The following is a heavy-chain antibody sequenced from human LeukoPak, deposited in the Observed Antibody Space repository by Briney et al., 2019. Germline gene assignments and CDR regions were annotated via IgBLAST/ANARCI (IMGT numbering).Heavy chain of an antibody. J-gene: IGHJ6*03. CDR3: ARSTSHYYYYYMDV. Sequence: RAGGSPRLSCAASGFTFSSYAMHWVRQAPGKGLEWVAVISYDGSNKYYADSVKGRFTISRDNSKNTLYLQMNSLRADDTAVYYCARSTSHYYYYYMDVWAKGPRSPSP. CDR2: ISYDGSNK. V-gene: IGHV3-30*04. CDR1: GFTFSSYA.